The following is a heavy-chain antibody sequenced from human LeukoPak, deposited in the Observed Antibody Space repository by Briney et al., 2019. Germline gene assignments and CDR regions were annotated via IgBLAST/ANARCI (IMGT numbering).Heavy chain of an antibody. CDR3: AKSQIAAAGLFDY. CDR2: IRYDGSDK. V-gene: IGHV3-30*02. D-gene: IGHD6-13*01. CDR1: GFTFSSYG. Sequence: GGSLRLSCAASGFTFSSYGMHWVRQAPGKGLEWLAFIRYDGSDKYYADSVTGRFTISRDNSKNTLYLQMNSLRGEDTAVYYCAKSQIAAAGLFDYWGQGTLVTVSS. J-gene: IGHJ4*02.